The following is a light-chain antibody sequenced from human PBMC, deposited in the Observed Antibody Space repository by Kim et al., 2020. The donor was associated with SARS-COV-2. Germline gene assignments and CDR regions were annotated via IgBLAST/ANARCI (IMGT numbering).Light chain of an antibody. CDR3: SSYTRSSTNYV. Sequence: QSVHSPGTGNHSDVGSYKYVSWYQQHPGKAPKLMIYAVSNRPSGVSIRFSGSKSGKTASLTISGLQAEDEADYYCSSYTRSSTNYVFGTGTKVTVL. CDR2: AVS. J-gene: IGLJ1*01. V-gene: IGLV2-14*03. CDR1: HSDVGSYKY.